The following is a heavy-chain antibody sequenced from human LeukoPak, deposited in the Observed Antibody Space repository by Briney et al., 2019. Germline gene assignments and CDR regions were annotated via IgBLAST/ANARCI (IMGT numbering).Heavy chain of an antibody. D-gene: IGHD3-3*01. CDR1: GYTFTSYY. J-gene: IGHJ4*02. Sequence: ASVKVSCKASGYTFTSYYMHWVRQAPGQGLEWMGIINPSGGSTSYAQKLQGRVTMTTDTSTSTAYMELRSLRSDDTAVYYCARGSIVEWLSPFDYWGQGTLVTVSS. V-gene: IGHV1-46*01. CDR2: INPSGGST. CDR3: ARGSIVEWLSPFDY.